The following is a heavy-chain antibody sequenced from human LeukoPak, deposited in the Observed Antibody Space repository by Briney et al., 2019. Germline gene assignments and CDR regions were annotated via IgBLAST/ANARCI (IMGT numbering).Heavy chain of an antibody. V-gene: IGHV2-5*02. CDR1: GFSLSTSGLG. Sequence: ESGPTPVNPTQTLTLTCTFSGFSLSTSGLGVGWIRQPPGKALEWLALIYWDDNKRYSPSLKSRLTITKDTSKNQVVLTMTNMDPVDTATYYCAHSIAALGTGDWFDPWGQGTLVTVSS. CDR2: IYWDDNK. J-gene: IGHJ5*02. D-gene: IGHD6-13*01. CDR3: AHSIAALGTGDWFDP.